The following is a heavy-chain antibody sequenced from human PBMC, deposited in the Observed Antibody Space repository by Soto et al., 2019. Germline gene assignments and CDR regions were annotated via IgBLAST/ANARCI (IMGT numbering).Heavy chain of an antibody. Sequence: SETLSLTCTVSGGSISSSSYYWGWIRQPPGKGLEWIGSIYYSGSTYYNPSLKSRVTISVDTSKNQFSLKLSSVTAADTAVYYCARRVYGIAFYSWGQGTMVTVSS. D-gene: IGHD4-17*01. V-gene: IGHV4-39*01. CDR3: ARRVYGIAFYS. J-gene: IGHJ3*02. CDR1: GGSISSSSYY. CDR2: IYYSGST.